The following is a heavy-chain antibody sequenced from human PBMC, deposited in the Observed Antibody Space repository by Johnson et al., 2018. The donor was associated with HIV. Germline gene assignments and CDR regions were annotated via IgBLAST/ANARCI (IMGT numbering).Heavy chain of an antibody. CDR2: INWNGGST. V-gene: IGHV3-20*04. CDR3: ARDPPPRSSGSDAFDI. D-gene: IGHD6-19*01. CDR1: GFIFDDYA. Sequence: VQLVESGGGVVRPGGSLRLSCAASGFIFDDYAMSWVRQAPGKGLEWVSGINWNGGSTGYADSVKGGFTFSRDNAKNSLYLQMNSLRAEDTALYYCARDPPPRSSGSDAFDIWGQGTMVTVSS. J-gene: IGHJ3*02.